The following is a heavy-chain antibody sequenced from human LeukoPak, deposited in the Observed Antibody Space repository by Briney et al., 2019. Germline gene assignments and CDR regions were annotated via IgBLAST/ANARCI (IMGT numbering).Heavy chain of an antibody. CDR1: GGSISSYY. J-gene: IGHJ6*02. D-gene: IGHD2-15*01. V-gene: IGHV4-4*07. Sequence: PSETLSLTCTVSGGSISSYYWSWIRQPAGKGLEWIGRIYTSGSTNYNPSLKSRVTMSVDTSKNQFSLKLSSVTAADTAVYYCARRRRSGGSSPYYGMDVWGQGTTVTVSS. CDR2: IYTSGST. CDR3: ARRRRSGGSSPYYGMDV.